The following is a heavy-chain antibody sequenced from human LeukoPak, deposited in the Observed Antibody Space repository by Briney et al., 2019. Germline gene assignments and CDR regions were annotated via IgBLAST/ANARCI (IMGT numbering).Heavy chain of an antibody. CDR2: ISENGGTT. V-gene: IGHV3-23*01. J-gene: IGHJ4*02. CDR1: GFTFSSYA. D-gene: IGHD6-13*01. CDR3: AKDYGPKQLVFCDS. Sequence: GGSLRLSCAASGFTFSSYALSWVRQAPGKGLEWVSGISENGGTTLYADSVKGRFTITRDNSKNTLYVQMNSLRGEDTAVYYCAKDYGPKQLVFCDSWGQGTLVTVSS.